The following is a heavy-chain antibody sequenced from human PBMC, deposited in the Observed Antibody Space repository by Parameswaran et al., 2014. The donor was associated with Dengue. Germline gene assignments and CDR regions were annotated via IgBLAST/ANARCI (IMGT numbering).Heavy chain of an antibody. V-gene: IGHV1-2*02. Sequence: WVRQAPGQGLEWMGWINPNSGGTNCTQKIQGRVTMTTDTSTSTAYMELRSLRSDDTAVYYCARDYDILTGLDYWGQGTLVTVSS. CDR2: INPNSGGT. J-gene: IGHJ4*02. D-gene: IGHD3-9*01. CDR3: ARDYDILTGLDY.